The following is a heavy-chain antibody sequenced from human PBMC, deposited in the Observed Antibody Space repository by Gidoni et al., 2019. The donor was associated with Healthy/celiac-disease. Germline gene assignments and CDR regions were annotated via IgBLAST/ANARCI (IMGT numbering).Heavy chain of an antibody. V-gene: IGHV3-30-3*01. D-gene: IGHD3-9*01. CDR1: GFTFSSYA. CDR2: ISYDGSNK. J-gene: IGHJ6*02. CDR3: ARDIRYFDYYYYGMDV. Sequence: QVQLVESGGGVVQPGRSLRLSCAASGFTFSSYAMHWVRQAPGKGLEWVAVISYDGSNKYYADSVKGRFTISRDNSKNTLYLQMNSLRAEDTAVYYCARDIRYFDYYYYGMDVWGQGTTVTVSS.